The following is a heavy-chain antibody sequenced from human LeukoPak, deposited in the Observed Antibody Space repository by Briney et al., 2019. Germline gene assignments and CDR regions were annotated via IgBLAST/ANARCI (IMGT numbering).Heavy chain of an antibody. V-gene: IGHV3-7*01. Sequence: GRSLRLSCAASGFTFSSYSMSWVRQAPGKGLEWVANIKQDGSEKYYVDSVKGRFTISRDNAKNSLYLQMNSLRAEDTAVYYCARLGPSIHSTWGAFDIWGQGTMVTVSS. CDR1: GFTFSSYS. CDR3: ARLGPSIHSTWGAFDI. J-gene: IGHJ3*02. D-gene: IGHD1-26*01. CDR2: IKQDGSEK.